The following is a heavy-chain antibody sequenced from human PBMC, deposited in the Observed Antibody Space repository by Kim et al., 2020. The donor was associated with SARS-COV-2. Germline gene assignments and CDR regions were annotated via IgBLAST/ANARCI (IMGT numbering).Heavy chain of an antibody. D-gene: IGHD2-2*01. CDR3: ARGLMPPFGY. V-gene: IGHV1-8*01. CDR1: GYTFTNYD. CDR2: VNPHSADT. J-gene: IGHJ4*02. Sequence: ASVKVSCKASGYTFTNYDISWVRQATGQGLEWMGWVNPHSADTAYAQKFQGRVTMTRNTSISTAYMDLCSLRSEDTAVYYCARGLMPPFGYWVQGTLVAV.